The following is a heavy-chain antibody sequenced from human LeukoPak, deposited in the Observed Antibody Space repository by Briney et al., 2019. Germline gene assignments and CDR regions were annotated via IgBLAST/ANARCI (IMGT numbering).Heavy chain of an antibody. CDR3: ARADYYDSSGAIDY. Sequence: SETLSLTCTVSGGSISSYYWSWIRQPPGKGLEWIGYIYYSGSTNYNPSLKSRVTISVDTSKNQFSLKLSSVTAADTAVYYCARADYYDSSGAIDYWGQGTLVTVS. CDR1: GGSISSYY. V-gene: IGHV4-59*01. D-gene: IGHD3-22*01. CDR2: IYYSGST. J-gene: IGHJ4*02.